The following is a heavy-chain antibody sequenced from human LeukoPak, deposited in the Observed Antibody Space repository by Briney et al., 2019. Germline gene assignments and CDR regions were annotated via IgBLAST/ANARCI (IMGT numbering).Heavy chain of an antibody. CDR2: ISSSSSYI. Sequence: TGGSLRLSCAASGFTFSSYSMNWVRQAPGKGLEWVSSISSSSSYIYYADSVKGRFTISRDNAKNSLYLQMNNLRAEDTAVYYCAKATYRLGEVGVVVPAALKTPRGYFDYWGQGTLVTVSS. V-gene: IGHV3-21*01. CDR3: AKATYRLGEVGVVVPAALKTPRGYFDY. CDR1: GFTFSSYS. J-gene: IGHJ4*02. D-gene: IGHD2-2*01.